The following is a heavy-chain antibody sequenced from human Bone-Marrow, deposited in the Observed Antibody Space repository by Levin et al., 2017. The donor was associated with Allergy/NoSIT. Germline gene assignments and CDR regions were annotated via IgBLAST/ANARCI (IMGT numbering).Heavy chain of an antibody. CDR3: ARDRHRSGWYLDY. CDR1: GGAISSSSYY. J-gene: IGHJ4*02. Sequence: PSETLSLTCTVSGGAISSSSYYWNWIRQPPGKGLEWIGKIYYIGSTYYNPSLKSRVTISVDTSKNQFSLKLSSVTAADTAVYYCARDRHRSGWYLDYWGQGTLVTVSS. CDR2: IYYIGST. D-gene: IGHD6-19*01. V-gene: IGHV4-39*07.